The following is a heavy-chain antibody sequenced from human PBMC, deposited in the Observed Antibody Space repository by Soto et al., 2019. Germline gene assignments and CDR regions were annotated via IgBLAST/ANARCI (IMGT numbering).Heavy chain of an antibody. CDR2: IKEDGSDT. J-gene: IGHJ6*02. Sequence: EVQLVESGGGLVRPGGSLRLSCAASGFTFANSWMAWVRQAPGKGLEWVANIKEDGSDTRYADSVKGRFTISRDNAKNTLYLQMNSLRAEDTAVYYCGGSAADVWGQGTPVTVSS. V-gene: IGHV3-7*01. CDR3: GGSAADV. CDR1: GFTFANSW. D-gene: IGHD2-15*01.